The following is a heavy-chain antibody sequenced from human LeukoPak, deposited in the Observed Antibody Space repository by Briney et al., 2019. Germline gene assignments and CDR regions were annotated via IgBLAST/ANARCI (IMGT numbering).Heavy chain of an antibody. D-gene: IGHD1-26*01. J-gene: IGHJ4*02. CDR3: AREFSGSNYGFPFDY. V-gene: IGHV3-30*04. Sequence: GGSLRLSCAASGFTFSSYAMHWVRQAPGKGLEWVAVISYDGSNKYYADSVKGRFTISRDNSKNTLYLQMNSLRAEDTAVYYCAREFSGSNYGFPFDYWGQGTLVTVSS. CDR2: ISYDGSNK. CDR1: GFTFSSYA.